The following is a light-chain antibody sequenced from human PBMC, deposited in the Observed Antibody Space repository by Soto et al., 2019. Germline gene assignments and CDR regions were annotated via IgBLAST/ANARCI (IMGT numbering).Light chain of an antibody. Sequence: QSALTQPASVSGSPGQSITISCTGTSSDVGAYDYVSWYEQHPGKAPKLMLFDVTNRPSGVSHRFSSSKSGNTASLTITGLQAEDEADYYCSSYTTYSTVVFGGGTKLTVL. CDR2: DVT. CDR1: SSDVGAYDY. CDR3: SSYTTYSTVV. V-gene: IGLV2-14*01. J-gene: IGLJ2*01.